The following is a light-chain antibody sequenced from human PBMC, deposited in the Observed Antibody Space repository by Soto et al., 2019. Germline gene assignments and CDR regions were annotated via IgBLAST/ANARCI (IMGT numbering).Light chain of an antibody. CDR1: QGILRN. V-gene: IGKV3-15*01. Sequence: ETGMTQSPVTLSVSPGERVTLSCRASQGILRNLAWYQQKRGQAPRVLIYGASTRATGVPDRFSGSGSGTEFTLTITSLQSEDSAIYYCQQYYDWPRTFGQGTNVEIK. J-gene: IGKJ1*01. CDR2: GAS. CDR3: QQYYDWPRT.